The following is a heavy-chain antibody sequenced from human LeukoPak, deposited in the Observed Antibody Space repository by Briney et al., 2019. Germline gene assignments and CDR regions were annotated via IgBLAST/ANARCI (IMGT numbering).Heavy chain of an antibody. J-gene: IGHJ4*02. Sequence: PSGTLSLTCAVSGGSISSSNWWSWIRQPPGKGLEWIGEIYHSGSTNYNPSLKSRVTISVDKSKTQFSLKLSSVTAADTAVYYCARDSGDKTDFDYRGQGTLVTVSS. D-gene: IGHD3-10*01. CDR1: GGSISSSNW. V-gene: IGHV4-4*02. CDR2: IYHSGST. CDR3: ARDSGDKTDFDY.